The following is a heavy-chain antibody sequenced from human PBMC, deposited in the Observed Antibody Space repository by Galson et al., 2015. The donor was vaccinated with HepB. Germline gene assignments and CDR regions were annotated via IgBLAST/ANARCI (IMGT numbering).Heavy chain of an antibody. Sequence: SVKVSCKASGYTFTSYGISWVRQAPGQGLEWMGWISAYNGNTNYAQKLQGRVTMTTDTSTSTAYMELRSLRSDDTAVYYCARDPTSIAVAGTADYWSQGTLVTVSS. CDR3: ARDPTSIAVAGTADY. J-gene: IGHJ4*02. CDR1: GYTFTSYG. V-gene: IGHV1-18*04. CDR2: ISAYNGNT. D-gene: IGHD6-19*01.